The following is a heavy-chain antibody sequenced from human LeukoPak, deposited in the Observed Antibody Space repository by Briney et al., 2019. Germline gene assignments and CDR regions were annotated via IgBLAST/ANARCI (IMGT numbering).Heavy chain of an antibody. CDR2: ISYDGSNK. D-gene: IGHD1-26*01. V-gene: IGHV3-30*18. CDR1: GFTFSSYW. CDR3: AKAKWELLVNFDY. Sequence: GGSLRLSCAASGFTFSSYWMSWVRQAPGKGLEWVAVISYDGSNKYYADSVKGRFTISRDNSKNTLYLQMNSLRAEDTAVYYCAKAKWELLVNFDYWGQGTLVTVSS. J-gene: IGHJ4*02.